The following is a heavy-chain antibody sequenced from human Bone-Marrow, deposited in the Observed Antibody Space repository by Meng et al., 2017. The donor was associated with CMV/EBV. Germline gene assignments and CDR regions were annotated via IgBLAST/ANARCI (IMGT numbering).Heavy chain of an antibody. J-gene: IGHJ3*02. Sequence: ASVKVSCKASGYTFTGYYMHWVRQAPGQAPEWMGWINPNGGGTNYARKFQDRVAMTRDTSSSTAYMELSRLRYDDTAVYYCAREVGVIVSYASDIWGQGTMVTVSS. CDR2: INPNGGGT. V-gene: IGHV1-2*02. CDR1: GYTFTGYY. D-gene: IGHD3-16*02. CDR3: AREVGVIVSYASDI.